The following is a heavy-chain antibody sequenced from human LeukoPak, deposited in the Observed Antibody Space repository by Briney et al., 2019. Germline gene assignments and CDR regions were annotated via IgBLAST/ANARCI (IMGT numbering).Heavy chain of an antibody. Sequence: ASVKVSCKASGYTFTSYYMHWVRQAPGQGLEWMGIINPSGGSTSYAQKFQGRVTMTRDTSTSTVYMELSSLRSEDTAVYYCAKGIAARVPYNWFDPWGQGTLVTVSS. J-gene: IGHJ5*02. CDR1: GYTFTSYY. V-gene: IGHV1-46*01. CDR3: AKGIAARVPYNWFDP. CDR2: INPSGGST. D-gene: IGHD6-6*01.